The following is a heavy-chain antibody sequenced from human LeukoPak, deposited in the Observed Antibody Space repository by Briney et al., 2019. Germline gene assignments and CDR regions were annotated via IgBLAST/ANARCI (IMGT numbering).Heavy chain of an antibody. D-gene: IGHD3-10*01. CDR3: ARGGHYYYGSDSFDY. Sequence: KCGESLKISCKGSGYSFTSYWIGWVRQMPGKGLEWMGIIYPGDSDTRYSPSFQGQVTISADESISTAYLQWSSLKASDTAMYYCARGGHYYYGSDSFDYWGQGTLVTVSS. CDR1: GYSFTSYW. J-gene: IGHJ4*02. CDR2: IYPGDSDT. V-gene: IGHV5-51*01.